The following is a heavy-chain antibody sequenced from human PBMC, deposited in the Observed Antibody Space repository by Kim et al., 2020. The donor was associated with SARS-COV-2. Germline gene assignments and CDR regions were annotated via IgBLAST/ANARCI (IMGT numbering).Heavy chain of an antibody. V-gene: IGHV3-23*01. CDR3: AKAFTVAGTYFDY. Sequence: GGSLRLSCAASGFSFSNYAMSWVRQAPGKGLEWVSAINPSDGTAFYGDSMKGRFTIARDNSKSALYLQMNSLRAEDTALYGGAKAFTVAGTYFDYWGPGTRVPVSS. CDR2: INPSDGTA. J-gene: IGHJ4*02. D-gene: IGHD6-19*01. CDR1: GFSFSNYA.